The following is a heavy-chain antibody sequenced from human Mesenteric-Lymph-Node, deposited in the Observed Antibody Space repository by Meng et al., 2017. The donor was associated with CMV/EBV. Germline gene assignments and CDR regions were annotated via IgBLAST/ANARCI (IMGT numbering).Heavy chain of an antibody. CDR3: ARAIITRYYFYGMDV. CDR2: IQYDGSNK. CDR1: GFMFSSYG. J-gene: IGHJ6*02. V-gene: IGHV3-30*02. D-gene: IGHD3-16*01. Sequence: GSLRLSCAASGFMFSSYGMHWVRQAPGKGLEWVAFIQYDGSNKYYADSVKGRFTISRDNSKNTLYLQMNSLRAEDTAVYYCARAIITRYYFYGMDVWGQGTTVTVSS.